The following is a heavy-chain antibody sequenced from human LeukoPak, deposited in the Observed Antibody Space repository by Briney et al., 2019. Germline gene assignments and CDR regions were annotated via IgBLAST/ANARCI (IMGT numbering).Heavy chain of an antibody. Sequence: SGTLSLTCDVSGDSFRRITWWTWVRQPPGKGLEWVGQISNGGSTNYNPSLERRLTISLGTSRNQFSLRLTSVTAADTAIYYCVRGGGALLFSSWGQGILVTVSS. CDR1: GDSFRRITW. CDR3: VRGGGALLFSS. D-gene: IGHD1-26*01. J-gene: IGHJ4*02. V-gene: IGHV4-4*02. CDR2: ISNGGST.